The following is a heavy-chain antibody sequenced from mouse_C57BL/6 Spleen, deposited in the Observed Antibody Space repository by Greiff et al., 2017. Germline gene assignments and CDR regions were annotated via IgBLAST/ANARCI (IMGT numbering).Heavy chain of an antibody. CDR3: ARRGAYDYDYYFDY. Sequence: QVTLKECGPGILQSSQTLSLTCSFSGFSLSTSGMGVSWIRQPSGKGLEWLAHIYWDDDKRYNPSLKSRRTISKDTSRNQVFLKITSVDTADTATYYCARRGAYDYDYYFDYWGQGTTLTVSS. D-gene: IGHD2-4*01. CDR1: GFSLSTSGMG. CDR2: IYWDDDK. J-gene: IGHJ2*01. V-gene: IGHV8-12*01.